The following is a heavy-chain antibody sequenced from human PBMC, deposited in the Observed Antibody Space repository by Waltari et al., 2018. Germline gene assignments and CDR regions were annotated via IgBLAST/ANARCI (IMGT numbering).Heavy chain of an antibody. CDR1: GGSISSYY. J-gene: IGHJ4*02. CDR2: IYYSGST. V-gene: IGHV4-59*01. D-gene: IGHD2-15*01. Sequence: QVQLQESGPGLVKPSETLSLTCTVSGGSISSYYWSWIRQPPGKGLEWIGYIYYSGSTNYNPSRKSRVTISVDTSKNQFSLKLNSVTAADTAVYYCARDVGDGGSPSGEFDYWGQGTLVTVSS. CDR3: ARDVGDGGSPSGEFDY.